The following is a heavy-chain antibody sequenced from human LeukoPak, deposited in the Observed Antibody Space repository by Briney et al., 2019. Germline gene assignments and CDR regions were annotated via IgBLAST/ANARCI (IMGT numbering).Heavy chain of an antibody. D-gene: IGHD1-26*01. Sequence: QPGGSLRLSCTASQFSFISSWMSWVRQAPGKGLEWVASIKPDGSDTYYVGSVKGRCTISRDNAKNSVYLEVSSLRGDDTAIYYCAHTRIGQWDPSAIFDYWGQGALVTVSS. CDR1: QFSFISSW. CDR2: IKPDGSDT. CDR3: AHTRIGQWDPSAIFDY. J-gene: IGHJ4*02. V-gene: IGHV3-7*01.